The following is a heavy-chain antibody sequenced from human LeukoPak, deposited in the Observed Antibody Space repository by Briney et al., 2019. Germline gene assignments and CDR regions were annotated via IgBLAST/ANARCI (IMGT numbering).Heavy chain of an antibody. Sequence: RGESLKISCQVSGYRFTNYWIAWVRQMPGKGLEWMGIIYPGDSDTRYSPSFQGQVTISADKSISTAYLQWSSLKATDTAMYYCARGGEMTTMWFPNSDFDYWGQGTLVTVSS. CDR3: ARGGEMTTMWFPNSDFDY. CDR2: IYPGDSDT. CDR1: GYRFTNYW. D-gene: IGHD5-24*01. V-gene: IGHV5-51*01. J-gene: IGHJ4*02.